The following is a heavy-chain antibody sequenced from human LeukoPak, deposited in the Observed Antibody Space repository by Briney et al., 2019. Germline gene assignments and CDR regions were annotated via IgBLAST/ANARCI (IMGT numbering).Heavy chain of an antibody. Sequence: SETLSLTCTVSGGSISSSSYYWSWIRQPPGKGLEWIGYIYYSGSTNYNPSLKSRVTISVDTSKNQFSLKLSSVTAADTAVYYCARVGYSSGWADAFDIWGQGTMVTVSS. CDR2: IYYSGST. CDR1: GGSISSSSYY. CDR3: ARVGYSSGWADAFDI. J-gene: IGHJ3*02. V-gene: IGHV4-61*01. D-gene: IGHD6-19*01.